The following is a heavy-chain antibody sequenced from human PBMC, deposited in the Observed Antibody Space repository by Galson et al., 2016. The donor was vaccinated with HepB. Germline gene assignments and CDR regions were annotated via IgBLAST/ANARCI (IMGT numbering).Heavy chain of an antibody. CDR1: GFIFSSYG. J-gene: IGHJ4*02. Sequence: SLRLSRAASGFIFSSYGMHWVRQAPGKGLEWVAVISYDESNKYYADSVKGRFTISRDNSKNTLYLQMNSLRAEDTAVFYCAKEMRPRYYDSSGYDGLDYWGQGTLVTVSS. CDR3: AKEMRPRYYDSSGYDGLDY. CDR2: ISYDESNK. D-gene: IGHD3-22*01. V-gene: IGHV3-30*18.